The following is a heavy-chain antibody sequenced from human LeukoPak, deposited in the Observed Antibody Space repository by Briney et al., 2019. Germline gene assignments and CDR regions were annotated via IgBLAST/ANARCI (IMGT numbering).Heavy chain of an antibody. V-gene: IGHV3-30*02. J-gene: IGHJ4*02. CDR1: GFSFSRYG. Sequence: PTGRSLRLSCAASGFSFSRYGMHWVRQAPGKGMEWVAFIRYDGSDTYVADSLKGRLTVSRDNSKDSLYLQMNSLRTEDTAVYYCAKDLFGDYVWGTYRAMDKWGQGTLVTVSS. D-gene: IGHD3-16*02. CDR2: IRYDGSDT. CDR3: AKDLFGDYVWGTYRAMDK.